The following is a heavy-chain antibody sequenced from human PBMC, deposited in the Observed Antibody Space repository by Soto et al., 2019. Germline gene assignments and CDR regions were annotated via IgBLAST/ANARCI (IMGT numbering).Heavy chain of an antibody. CDR1: GGSISSSNW. V-gene: IGHV4-4*02. J-gene: IGHJ4*02. D-gene: IGHD4-17*01. CDR2: IFHSGNT. Sequence: SETLSLTCAVSGGSISSSNWWSWVRQPPGKGLEWIGEIFHSGNTNHNPSLKSRVTMSVDKSKDQFSLKLSSVTAADTAVYYCVRVVWPSFGDFYFDYWGQGTLVTVSS. CDR3: VRVVWPSFGDFYFDY.